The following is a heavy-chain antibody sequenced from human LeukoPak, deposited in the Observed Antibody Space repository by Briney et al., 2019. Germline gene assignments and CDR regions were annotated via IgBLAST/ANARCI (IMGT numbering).Heavy chain of an antibody. CDR1: GGSFSGYY. J-gene: IGHJ6*02. Sequence: SETPSLTCAVYGGSFSGYYWSWIRQPPGKGLEWIGEINHSGSTNYNPSLKSRVTISVDTSKNQFSLKLSSVTAADTAVYYCASLKVYCSSTSCQRYYYYGMDVWGQGTTVTVSS. D-gene: IGHD2-2*01. CDR2: INHSGST. CDR3: ASLKVYCSSTSCQRYYYYGMDV. V-gene: IGHV4-34*01.